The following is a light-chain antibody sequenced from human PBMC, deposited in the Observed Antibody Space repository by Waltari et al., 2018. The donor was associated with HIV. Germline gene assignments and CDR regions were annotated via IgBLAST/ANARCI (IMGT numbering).Light chain of an antibody. CDR2: GRN. CDR3: ASRDSSGDRLV. V-gene: IGLV3-19*01. Sequence: SSELTQDPAVSVALGQTVRITCQGDSLRTYYASWYQLKAGQAPILVIDGRNNRPSGIPDRFSGSRSGNTASFTVTGAQAEDEADYYCASRDSSGDRLVFGGGTKLTVL. J-gene: IGLJ3*02. CDR1: SLRTYY.